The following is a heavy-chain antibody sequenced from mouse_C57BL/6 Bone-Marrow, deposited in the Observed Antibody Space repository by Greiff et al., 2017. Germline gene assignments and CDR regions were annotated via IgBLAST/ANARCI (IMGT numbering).Heavy chain of an antibody. J-gene: IGHJ3*01. D-gene: IGHD2-4*01. CDR2: IYPGDGDT. CDR1: GYAFSSSW. Sequence: QVQLQQSGPELVKPGASVKISCKASGYAFSSSWMNWVKQRPGKGLEWIGRIYPGDGDTNYNGKFKGKATLTADKSSSTAYMQLSSLTSEDSAVYFCARSDYDYDGVAYWGQGTLVTVSA. CDR3: ARSDYDYDGVAY. V-gene: IGHV1-82*01.